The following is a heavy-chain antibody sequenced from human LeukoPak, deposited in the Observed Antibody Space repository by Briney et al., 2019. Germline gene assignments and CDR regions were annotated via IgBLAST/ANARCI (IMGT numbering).Heavy chain of an antibody. D-gene: IGHD3-10*01. J-gene: IGHJ4*02. V-gene: IGHV3-21*01. CDR2: ISSSSSYI. CDR1: GFTFSSYS. Sequence: PGGSLRLSCAASGFTFSSYSMNWVRQAPGKVLEWVSSISSSSSYIYYADSVKGRFTISRDNAKNSLYLQVNSLRAEDTAVYYCARDHRGSNYWGQGTLVTVSS. CDR3: ARDHRGSNY.